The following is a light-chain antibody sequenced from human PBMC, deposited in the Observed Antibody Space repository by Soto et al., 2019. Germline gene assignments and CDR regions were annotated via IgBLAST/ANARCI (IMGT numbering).Light chain of an antibody. CDR1: QSVSTF. CDR3: QQGTDWPPGT. CDR2: DAS. V-gene: IGKV3-11*01. Sequence: EIVLTQAPATLSLSPGERATLSCRASQSVSTFLAWYQQKPGQAPRLLIYDASNRATGIPARFRGRGSGTDFTLTISSLEPEDFAVYYCQQGTDWPPGTFGQGTKVEIK. J-gene: IGKJ1*01.